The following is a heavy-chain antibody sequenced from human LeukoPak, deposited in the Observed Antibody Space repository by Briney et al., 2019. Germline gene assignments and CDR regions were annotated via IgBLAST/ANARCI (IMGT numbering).Heavy chain of an antibody. CDR2: IIPIFGTA. J-gene: IGHJ4*02. V-gene: IGHV1-69*13. D-gene: IGHD1-1*01. Sequence: GASVKVSFKASGGTFSSYAISWGRQAPGQGPEWMGGIIPIFGTANYAQKFQGRVTITPDESTSTDYMELSSLRSEDTAVYYCPRASTNGQFDYWGQGTLVTVSS. CDR3: PRASTNGQFDY. CDR1: GGTFSSYA.